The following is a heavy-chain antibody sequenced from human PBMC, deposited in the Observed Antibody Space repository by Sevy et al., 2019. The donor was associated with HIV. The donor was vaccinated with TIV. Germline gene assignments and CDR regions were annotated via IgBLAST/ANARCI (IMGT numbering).Heavy chain of an antibody. CDR3: ARPANPYSSGWYYFDY. Sequence: GEPLKISCKGSGYSFTSYWIGWVRQMPGKGLEWMGIIYPGDSDTRYSPSFQGQVTISADKSISTAYLQWSSLKASDTAMYYCARPANPYSSGWYYFDYWGQGTLVTVSS. CDR1: GYSFTSYW. D-gene: IGHD6-19*01. V-gene: IGHV5-51*01. J-gene: IGHJ4*02. CDR2: IYPGDSDT.